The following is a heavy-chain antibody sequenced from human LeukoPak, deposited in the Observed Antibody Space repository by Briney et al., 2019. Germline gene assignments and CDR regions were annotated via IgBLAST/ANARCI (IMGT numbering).Heavy chain of an antibody. Sequence: GGSLRLSCAASGLEVSSSYLSCVRQAPGKGLEWVPVIYAGGWTYYADAVKGRFTISRDSFENTLYLQMDSLRLEDTGVYYCASHQDSTPRPGYWGQGTLVTVSS. CDR3: ASHQDSTPRPGY. CDR2: IYAGGWT. V-gene: IGHV3-53*05. CDR1: GLEVSSSY. J-gene: IGHJ4*02. D-gene: IGHD2-15*01.